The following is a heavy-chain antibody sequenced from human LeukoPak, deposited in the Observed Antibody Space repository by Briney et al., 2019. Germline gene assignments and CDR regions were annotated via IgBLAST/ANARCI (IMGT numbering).Heavy chain of an antibody. CDR1: GFTFSSYA. Sequence: GGSLRLSCATSGFTFSSYAMHWVRQAPGKGLEWVALISYDGINQYYADSVKGRFIISRDNSKNALYLQLNSLRLEDTAVYYCTLTTFGVVYYFDYWGQGTLVTVSS. CDR2: ISYDGINQ. V-gene: IGHV3-30*04. J-gene: IGHJ4*02. D-gene: IGHD1/OR15-1a*01. CDR3: TLTTFGVVYYFDY.